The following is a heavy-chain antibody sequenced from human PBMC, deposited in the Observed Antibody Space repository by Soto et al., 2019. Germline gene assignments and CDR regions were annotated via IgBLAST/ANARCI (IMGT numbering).Heavy chain of an antibody. CDR3: AADNDFWSGRYDFDY. V-gene: IGHV1-58*01. J-gene: IGHJ4*02. CDR2: IVVGSGNT. Sequence: QMHLVQSGPEVKKPGTSVKVSCLASGFTFTNSAVQWVRQARGQRLEWIGWIVVGSGNTNYAQKFQERVTIVRDMSTSTVYMDLSSLRSEDTAVYYCAADNDFWSGRYDFDYWGQGALVTVSS. CDR1: GFTFTNSA. D-gene: IGHD3-3*01.